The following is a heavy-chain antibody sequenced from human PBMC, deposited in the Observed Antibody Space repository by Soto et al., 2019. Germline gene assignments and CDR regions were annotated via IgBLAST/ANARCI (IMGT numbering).Heavy chain of an antibody. CDR3: AGDIVVVPAAMNYYYYYGMDV. D-gene: IGHD2-2*01. CDR1: GYTFTGYY. Sequence: ASVKVSCKASGYTFTGYYMHWVRQAPGQGLEWMGWINPNSGGTNYAQKFQGWVTMTRDTSISTAYMELSRLRSDDTAVYYCAGDIVVVPAAMNYYYYYGMDVWGQGTTVTVSS. V-gene: IGHV1-2*04. CDR2: INPNSGGT. J-gene: IGHJ6*02.